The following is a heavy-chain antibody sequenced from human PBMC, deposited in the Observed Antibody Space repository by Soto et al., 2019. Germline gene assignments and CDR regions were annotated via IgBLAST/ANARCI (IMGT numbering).Heavy chain of an antibody. J-gene: IGHJ4*02. Sequence: GGSLRLSCAASGFTFSSYSMNWVRQAPGKGLEWVSYISSSSSIIYYADSVKGRFTISRDNAKNSLYLQMNSLRAEDTAVYYCAKDTDHYDSSGYYYVQGDYWGQGT. CDR3: AKDTDHYDSSGYYYVQGDY. CDR2: ISSSSSII. D-gene: IGHD3-22*01. CDR1: GFTFSSYS. V-gene: IGHV3-48*01.